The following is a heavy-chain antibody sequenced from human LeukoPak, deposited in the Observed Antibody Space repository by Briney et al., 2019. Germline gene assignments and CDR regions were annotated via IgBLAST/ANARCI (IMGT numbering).Heavy chain of an antibody. Sequence: GGSLRLSCAASGFTFSTYAMHWVRQAPGKGLEWVAIISYDGSNKYYADSVKGRFTISRDNSKNTLYLQMNSLKTEDTAMYYCARGDYYGSGSYPNWLDPRGQGTLVTVSS. D-gene: IGHD3-10*01. CDR2: ISYDGSNK. J-gene: IGHJ5*02. CDR3: ARGDYYGSGSYPNWLDP. CDR1: GFTFSTYA. V-gene: IGHV3-30*04.